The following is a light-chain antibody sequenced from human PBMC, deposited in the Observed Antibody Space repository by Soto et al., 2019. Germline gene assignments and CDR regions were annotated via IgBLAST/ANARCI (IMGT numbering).Light chain of an antibody. V-gene: IGKV2-30*01. J-gene: IGKJ1*01. Sequence: DVVMTQSPLSLPVTLGQPASISCRSSQSLVSSNGNTFLIWFQQRPGQSPRRLIYKVSNRDSAFPDRFTGSGSGTDFTLEISRVEAEDVGVYSCMQATHWPWTFGQGTKVEIK. CDR3: MQATHWPWT. CDR2: KVS. CDR1: QSLVSSNGNTF.